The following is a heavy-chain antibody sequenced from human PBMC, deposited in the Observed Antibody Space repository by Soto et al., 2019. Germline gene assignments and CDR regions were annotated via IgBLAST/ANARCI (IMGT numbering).Heavy chain of an antibody. J-gene: IGHJ4*02. CDR3: ARAFIAVAGHARMGY. D-gene: IGHD6-19*01. V-gene: IGHV1-46*01. CDR2: INPSGGST. Sequence: ASVKVSCKASGYTFTSYYMHWVRQAPGQGLEWMGIINPSGGSTSYAQKFQGRVTMTRDTSTSTVYMELSSLRSEDTAVYYCARAFIAVAGHARMGYWGQGTLVTVSS. CDR1: GYTFTSYY.